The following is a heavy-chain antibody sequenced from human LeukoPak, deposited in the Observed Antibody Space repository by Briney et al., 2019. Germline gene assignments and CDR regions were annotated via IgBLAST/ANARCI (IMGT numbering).Heavy chain of an antibody. CDR2: IYPSDSDT. CDR3: AKHRASYGSGTGALDI. CDR1: GYSFSNYW. D-gene: IGHD3-10*01. Sequence: GESLKISCTGSGYSFSNYWIGWVRPMPGKGLEWMGIIYPSDSDTRYSPSFQGQVTISADKSISTAYLQWSSLKASDTAMYYCAKHRASYGSGTGALDIWGQGTVVTVSS. V-gene: IGHV5-51*01. J-gene: IGHJ3*02.